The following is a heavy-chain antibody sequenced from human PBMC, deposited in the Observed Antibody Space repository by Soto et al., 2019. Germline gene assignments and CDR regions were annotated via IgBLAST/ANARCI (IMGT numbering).Heavy chain of an antibody. CDR3: AHAYGGRSLY. CDR2: IYWDDSK. Sequence: QITLKESGPTLVKPTQTLTLTCTFSGFSLTTDRVGMGWIRQPPGEALEWLAVIYWDDSKTYRPSLESRLTITKDTSKNQVALTMTNMDSLDTATYYCAHAYGGRSLYWGQGTLVTVSS. J-gene: IGHJ4*02. D-gene: IGHD1-26*01. CDR1: GFSLTTDRVG. V-gene: IGHV2-5*02.